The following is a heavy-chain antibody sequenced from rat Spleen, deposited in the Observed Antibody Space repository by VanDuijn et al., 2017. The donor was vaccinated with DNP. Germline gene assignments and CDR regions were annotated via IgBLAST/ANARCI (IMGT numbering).Heavy chain of an antibody. J-gene: IGHJ2*01. CDR2: ISTGGGNT. D-gene: IGHD1-4*01. Sequence: EVQLEESGGGLVQPGRSLKLSCTASGLTFSNYGMAWVRQAPTKGLEWVASISTGGGNTYYRDSVKGRFSLSRDNAKSTLYLQMDSLRSEDTATYYCAGRPPPTRGPFDYWGQGVTVTVSS. CDR3: AGRPPPTRGPFDY. CDR1: GLTFSNYG. V-gene: IGHV5S13*01.